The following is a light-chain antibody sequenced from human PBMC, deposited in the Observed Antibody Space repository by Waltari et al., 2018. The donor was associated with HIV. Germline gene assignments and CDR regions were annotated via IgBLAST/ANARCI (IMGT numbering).Light chain of an antibody. CDR1: QIIDNN. J-gene: IGKJ3*01. CDR2: DMS. V-gene: IGKV1-39*01. CDR3: QQRFTYPLT. Sequence: DIQMTQSPLFLSASVGDTVTITCRTSQIIDNNLNWYQQKSGTAPKLLIYDMSSLQSGVPSRFSGSGYGTDFTLTISSLQPDDFATYYCQQRFTYPLTFGPGTKVN.